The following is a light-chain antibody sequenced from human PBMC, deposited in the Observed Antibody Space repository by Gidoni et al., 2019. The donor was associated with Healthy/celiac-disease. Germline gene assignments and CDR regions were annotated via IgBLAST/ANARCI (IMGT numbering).Light chain of an antibody. CDR1: QGISSY. CDR3: QQSNSYLLT. CDR2: SAS. Sequence: IQLSQSPSFLPASVADRVTITCRASQGISSYLAWYQQKPGKVPKLLIYSASTLQSGVPSRFCGGGSRTEFTLTISSLQPEDFATYYCQQSNSYLLTFGGGTKVEIK. V-gene: IGKV1-9*01. J-gene: IGKJ4*01.